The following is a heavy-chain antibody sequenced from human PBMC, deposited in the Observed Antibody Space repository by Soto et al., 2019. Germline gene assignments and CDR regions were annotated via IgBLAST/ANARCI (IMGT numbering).Heavy chain of an antibody. CDR1: GGSISSYY. J-gene: IGHJ4*02. Sequence: SETLSLTCTVSGGSISSYYWSWIRQPPGKGLEWIGHIRFDGSTNYNPSLKSRVTISVDTSKNQFSLKLSSVTAADTAVYYCARDLAVAGRGFDYWGQGTLVTVSS. CDR3: ARDLAVAGRGFDY. CDR2: IRFDGST. V-gene: IGHV4-59*01. D-gene: IGHD6-19*01.